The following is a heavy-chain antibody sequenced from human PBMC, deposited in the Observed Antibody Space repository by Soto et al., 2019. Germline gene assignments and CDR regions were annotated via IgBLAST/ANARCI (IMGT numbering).Heavy chain of an antibody. CDR2: IVPSDSYS. Sequence: GESLKISCKGSGYSFTIYWSSWVRQMPGKGLEWMGRIVPSDSYSYSSASSQGHVTISADKSLSTAYLHWSSLKASDTAMYYGARGKSAPYIVVVPEPGLSIHPGTTWFDPWGQGTLVTVSS. J-gene: IGHJ5*02. CDR3: ARGKSAPYIVVVPEPGLSIHPGTTWFDP. CDR1: GYSFTIYW. V-gene: IGHV5-10-1*01. D-gene: IGHD2-2*01.